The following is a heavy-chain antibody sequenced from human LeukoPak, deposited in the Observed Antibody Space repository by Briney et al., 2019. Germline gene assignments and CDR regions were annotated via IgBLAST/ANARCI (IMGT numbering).Heavy chain of an antibody. Sequence: SETLSLTCAVSGYSISSGYYWGWIRQPPGKGLEWIGSIYHTGSTYYNPSLKSRVTISIDTSKNQFSLKLSSVTAADTAVYFCARADRLSSSGWPVHFDYWGQGTLVTVFS. CDR2: IYHTGST. D-gene: IGHD6-19*01. V-gene: IGHV4-38-2*01. CDR3: ARADRLSSSGWPVHFDY. CDR1: GYSISSGYY. J-gene: IGHJ4*02.